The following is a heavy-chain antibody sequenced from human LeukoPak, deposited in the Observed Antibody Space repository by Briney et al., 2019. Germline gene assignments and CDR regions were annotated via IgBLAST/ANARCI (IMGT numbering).Heavy chain of an antibody. CDR2: IYPSDSDT. D-gene: IGHD4-17*01. CDR3: ATSPWDDGDYYFDY. CDR1: GYSFTNYW. Sequence: GESLKISCKGSGYSFTNYWIGWVRQMPGKGLEWMGIIYPSDSDTRYSPSFQGQVTISADKSISTAYLQWSSLKASDTAMYYCATSPWDDGDYYFDYWGQGTLVTVSS. J-gene: IGHJ4*02. V-gene: IGHV5-51*01.